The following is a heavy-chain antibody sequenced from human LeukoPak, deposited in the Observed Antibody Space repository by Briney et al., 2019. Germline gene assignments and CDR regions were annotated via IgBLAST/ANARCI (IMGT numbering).Heavy chain of an antibody. CDR2: ISSSGSTI. J-gene: IGHJ4*02. CDR3: ARSGGDGYNWGFDY. V-gene: IGHV3-48*03. CDR1: GFTFSSYE. D-gene: IGHD5-24*01. Sequence: PGGSLRLSCAASGFTFSSYEMNWVRQAPGKGLEWVSYISSSGSTIYYADPVKGRFTISRDNAKNSLYLQMNSLRAEDTAVYYCARSGGDGYNWGFDYWGQGTLDTVSS.